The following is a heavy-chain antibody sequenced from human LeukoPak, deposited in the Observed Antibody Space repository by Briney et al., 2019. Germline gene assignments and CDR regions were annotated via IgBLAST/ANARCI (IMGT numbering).Heavy chain of an antibody. V-gene: IGHV1-69*05. CDR3: ARGHDSSAEVYYYYMDV. J-gene: IGHJ6*03. CDR1: GGTFSSYA. CDR2: IIPIFGTA. D-gene: IGHD3-22*01. Sequence: SVKVSCKASGGTFSSYAISWVRQAPGQGLEWMGGIIPIFGTANYAQKFQGRVTITTDESTSTAYIELSSLRSEDTAVYYCARGHDSSAEVYYYYMDVWGKGTTVTVSS.